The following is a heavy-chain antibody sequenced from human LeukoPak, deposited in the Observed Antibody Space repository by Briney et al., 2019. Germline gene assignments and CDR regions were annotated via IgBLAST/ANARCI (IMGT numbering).Heavy chain of an antibody. V-gene: IGHV1-18*01. CDR2: ISAYNGNS. D-gene: IGHD5-18*01. CDR3: AREGYSYGTYYFDY. Sequence: ASVKVSCKASGYTFTSYGISWVRQAPGQGLEWMGWISAYNGNSNYAQKLQGRVTMTTDTSTSTAYMELRSLRSDDTAVYYCAREGYSYGTYYFDYWGQGTLVTVSS. J-gene: IGHJ4*02. CDR1: GYTFTSYG.